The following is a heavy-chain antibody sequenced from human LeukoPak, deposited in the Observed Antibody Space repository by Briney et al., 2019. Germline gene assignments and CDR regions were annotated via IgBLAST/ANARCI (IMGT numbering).Heavy chain of an antibody. Sequence: PGGSLRLSYAASGFTFSSYSMNWVRQAPGKGLEWVSSISSSSSYIYYADSVKGRFTISRDNAKNSLYLQMNSLRAEDTAVYYCARDEGFCSGGSCYLPFDYWGQGTLVTVSS. CDR2: ISSSSSYI. CDR3: ARDEGFCSGGSCYLPFDY. V-gene: IGHV3-21*01. CDR1: GFTFSSYS. J-gene: IGHJ4*02. D-gene: IGHD2-15*01.